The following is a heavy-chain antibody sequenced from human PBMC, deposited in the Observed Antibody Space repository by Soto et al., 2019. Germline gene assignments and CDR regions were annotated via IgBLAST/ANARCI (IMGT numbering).Heavy chain of an antibody. D-gene: IGHD3-10*01. CDR1: GFTFDTYG. CDR2: ITYEGSNT. J-gene: IGHJ6*02. CDR3: ASATSGNALYYFSVFDV. Sequence: GGSLRLSCVASGFTFDTYGIHWVRQAPGKGLQWVALITYEGSNTYYADSVKGRFTISRDNSKNTLYLQINALRPEDTAVYYWASATSGNALYYFSVFDVWGQGTSVTVSS. V-gene: IGHV3-30-3*01.